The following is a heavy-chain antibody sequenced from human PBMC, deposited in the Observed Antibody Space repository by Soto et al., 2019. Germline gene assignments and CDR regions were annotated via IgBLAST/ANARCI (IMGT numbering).Heavy chain of an antibody. V-gene: IGHV1-8*01. D-gene: IGHD5-12*01. CDR1: GYTFTTYD. CDR2: MNPNSGNT. CDR3: ARGRDGYNIVAY. Sequence: QVQLVQSGAEVKKPGASVKVSCKASGYTFTTYDINWVRQATGQGLEWMGWMNPNSGNTGNAQKFQGRVTMTRNTSISKTYRELSSMRSEDTAVYYCARGRDGYNIVAYWGQGTLVTVSS. J-gene: IGHJ4*02.